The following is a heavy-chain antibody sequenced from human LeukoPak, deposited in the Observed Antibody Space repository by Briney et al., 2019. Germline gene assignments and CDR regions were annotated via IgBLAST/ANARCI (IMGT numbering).Heavy chain of an antibody. CDR2: VTSGDNT. CDR3: AKDLS. V-gene: IGHV3-23*01. J-gene: IGHJ4*02. Sequence: GGSLRLSCAASGFTFSSYAMSWVRQAPGKGLEWVSTVTSGDNTLYADSVKGRFTISRDNSKNTLYLQMNSLRAEDTAVYYCAKDLSWGQGTLVTVSS. CDR1: GFTFSSYA.